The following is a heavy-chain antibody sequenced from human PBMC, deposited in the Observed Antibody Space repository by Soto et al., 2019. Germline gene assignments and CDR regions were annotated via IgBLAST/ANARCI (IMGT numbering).Heavy chain of an antibody. Sequence: QVQLQQWGAGLLKPSETLSLTCAVYGGSFSGYYWSWIRQPPGKGLEWIGEINHSGSTNYNPSLKSRVTISVDTSKNQFSLKLSSVTAADTAVYYCARVGRYDFSYYYYMDVWGKGTTVTVSS. CDR3: ARVGRYDFSYYYYMDV. D-gene: IGHD3-3*01. V-gene: IGHV4-34*01. CDR2: INHSGST. CDR1: GGSFSGYY. J-gene: IGHJ6*03.